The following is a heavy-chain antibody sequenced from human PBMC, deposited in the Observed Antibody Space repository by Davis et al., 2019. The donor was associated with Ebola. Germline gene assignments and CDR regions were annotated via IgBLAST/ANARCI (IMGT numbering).Heavy chain of an antibody. CDR1: VYTFTSYD. CDR3: ARGNSYSSSWSYYFDY. V-gene: IGHV1-8*01. CDR2: MNPNSGNT. D-gene: IGHD6-13*01. Sequence: SVTVSCKASVYTFTSYDINWARQVTGQGFEWMGWMNPNSGNTGYAQKFQGRVTMTRNTSISTAYMELSSLRSEDTAVYYCARGNSYSSSWSYYFDYWGQGTLVTVSS. J-gene: IGHJ4*02.